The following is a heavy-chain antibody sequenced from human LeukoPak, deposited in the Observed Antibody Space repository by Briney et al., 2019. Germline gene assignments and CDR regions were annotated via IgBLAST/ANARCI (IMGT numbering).Heavy chain of an antibody. Sequence: GGSLRLSCAASGFTVSSNYMSWVRQAPGKGLEWVSVIYSGGSTYYADSVKGRFTISRDNSKNTLYLQMNSLRAEDTAVYYCARAHWGYGGILDYWGQGTLVTVSS. CDR2: IYSGGST. D-gene: IGHD4-23*01. CDR1: GFTVSSNY. J-gene: IGHJ4*02. CDR3: ARAHWGYGGILDY. V-gene: IGHV3-66*01.